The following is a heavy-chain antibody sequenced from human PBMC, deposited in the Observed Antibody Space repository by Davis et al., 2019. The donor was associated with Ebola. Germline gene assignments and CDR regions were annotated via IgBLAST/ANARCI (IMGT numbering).Heavy chain of an antibody. Sequence: GGSLRLSCKGFGYTFTNYWIGWVRQMPGKGLEWLGFIYPGDSNVKYSPSFEGQVTISVDKSINTAYLQWSSLKASDTAVYYCARQMGSLTSAWGQGTTVTVSS. J-gene: IGHJ6*02. V-gene: IGHV5-51*01. D-gene: IGHD2-8*01. CDR1: GYTFTNYW. CDR2: IYPGDSNV. CDR3: ARQMGSLTSA.